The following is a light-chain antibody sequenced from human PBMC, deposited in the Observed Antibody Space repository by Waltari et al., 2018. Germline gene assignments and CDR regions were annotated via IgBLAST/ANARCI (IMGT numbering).Light chain of an antibody. CDR2: DGS. CDR1: SSDVGSYNL. V-gene: IGLV2-23*01. CDR3: CSYADSSTLV. J-gene: IGLJ3*02. Sequence: QSALTQPASVSGFPGQSITISCTGTSSDVGSYNLVSWYQQYPGKAPKHMIYDGSKRPSGVSNRLSGSKSGNTASLTISGLQAEDEADYYCCSYADSSTLVFGGGTKLTVL.